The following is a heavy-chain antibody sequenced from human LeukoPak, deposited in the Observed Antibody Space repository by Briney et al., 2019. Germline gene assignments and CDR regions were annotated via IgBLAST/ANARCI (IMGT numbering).Heavy chain of an antibody. Sequence: GASVKVSCKASGYTFTGYYMHWVRQAPGQGLEWMGWINPNSGGTNYAQKFQGRVTMTRDTSISTAYMELSRLRSDDTAVYYCAREFPDYYYYYMDVWGKGTTVTISS. V-gene: IGHV1-2*02. CDR1: GYTFTGYY. J-gene: IGHJ6*03. CDR2: INPNSGGT. CDR3: AREFPDYYYYYMDV.